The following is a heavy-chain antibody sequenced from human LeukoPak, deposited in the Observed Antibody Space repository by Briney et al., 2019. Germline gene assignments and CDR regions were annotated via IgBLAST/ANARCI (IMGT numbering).Heavy chain of an antibody. J-gene: IGHJ4*02. CDR2: IWYDGTNK. V-gene: IGHV3-33*01. CDR3: ARERGRRITMIVVVIVCPPGSY. Sequence: GGSLRLSCAASGFTFSSYGMHWVRQAPGKGLEWVAVIWYDGTNKYYADSVKGRFTISRDNSKNTLYLQMNSLRAEDTAVYYCARERGRRITMIVVVIVCPPGSYWGQGTLVTVSS. CDR1: GFTFSSYG. D-gene: IGHD3-22*01.